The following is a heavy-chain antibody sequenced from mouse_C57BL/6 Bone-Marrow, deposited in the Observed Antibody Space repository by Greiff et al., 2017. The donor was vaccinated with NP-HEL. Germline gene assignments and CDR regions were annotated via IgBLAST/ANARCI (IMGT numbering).Heavy chain of an antibody. D-gene: IGHD6-1*01. Sequence: QVQLKESGPGLVQPSQSLSITCTVSGFSLTSYGVHWVRQSPGKGLEWLGVIWSGGSTDYNAAFISRLSISKDNSKSQVFFKMNSLQAYDTAIYYCARNTLLTLYYYAMDYWGQGTSVTVSS. J-gene: IGHJ4*01. CDR3: ARNTLLTLYYYAMDY. V-gene: IGHV2-2*01. CDR2: IWSGGST. CDR1: GFSLTSYG.